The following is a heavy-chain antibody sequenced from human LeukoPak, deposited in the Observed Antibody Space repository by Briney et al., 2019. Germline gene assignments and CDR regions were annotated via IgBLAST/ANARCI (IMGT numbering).Heavy chain of an antibody. CDR1: GFTFSSYG. CDR2: ISDNSITI. Sequence: GRSLRLSCAASGFTFSSYGMHWVRQAPGKGLEWVSYISDNSITIYYTDSVKGRFSISRDNAKNSLYLQMNSLRAEDTAVYYCARVYNFGSLGAFDIWGQGTMVTVSS. V-gene: IGHV3-48*01. D-gene: IGHD5-18*01. CDR3: ARVYNFGSLGAFDI. J-gene: IGHJ3*02.